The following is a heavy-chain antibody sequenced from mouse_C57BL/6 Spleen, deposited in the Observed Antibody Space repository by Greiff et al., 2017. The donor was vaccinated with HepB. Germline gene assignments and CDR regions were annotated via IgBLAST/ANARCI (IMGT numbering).Heavy chain of an antibody. V-gene: IGHV14-1*01. CDR1: GFNIKDYY. J-gene: IGHJ1*03. D-gene: IGHD1-1*01. CDR2: IDPEDGDT. CDR3: TTHYYGSNYWYFDV. Sequence: VQLQQSGAELVRPGASVKLSCTASGFNIKDYYMHWVKQRPEQGLEWIGRIDPEDGDTEYAPKFQGKATMTADTSSNTAYLQPSSLTSEDTAVYYCTTHYYGSNYWYFDVWGTGTTVTVSS.